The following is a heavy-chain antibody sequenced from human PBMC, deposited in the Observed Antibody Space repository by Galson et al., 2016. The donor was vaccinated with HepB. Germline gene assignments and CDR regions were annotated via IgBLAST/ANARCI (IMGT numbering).Heavy chain of an antibody. D-gene: IGHD3-3*01. CDR2: INSDGRST. CDR3: ARVGDFWSGYTYGFDI. J-gene: IGHJ3*02. Sequence: SLRLSCAASGFTFSSYWMHWVRQGPGTGLVWVSRINSDGRSTTYAGSVKGRFTISRENAKNTLYPQMNSLRAEDTALYYCARVGDFWSGYTYGFDIWGQGTMVTVSS. V-gene: IGHV3-74*01. CDR1: GFTFSSYW.